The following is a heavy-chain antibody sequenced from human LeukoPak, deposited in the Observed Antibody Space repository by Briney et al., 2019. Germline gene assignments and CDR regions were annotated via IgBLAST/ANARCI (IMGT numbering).Heavy chain of an antibody. V-gene: IGHV4-38-2*01. D-gene: IGHD2-2*02. CDR2: IYRSGST. Sequence: SETLSLTCGVSGYSISNGYYWTWIRPPPGKGLEWIGSIYRSGSTNYNPSLKSRVTISVDTSKNQFSLKLTSVTAADTAVYYCARRLVVVPAAIRGDAFGIWGQGTMVTVSS. CDR3: ARRLVVVPAAIRGDAFGI. J-gene: IGHJ3*02. CDR1: GYSISNGYY.